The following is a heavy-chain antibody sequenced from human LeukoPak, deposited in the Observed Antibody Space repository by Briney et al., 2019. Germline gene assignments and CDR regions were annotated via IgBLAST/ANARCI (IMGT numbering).Heavy chain of an antibody. CDR2: INSDGTTT. V-gene: IGHV3-74*01. D-gene: IGHD6-19*01. J-gene: IGHJ1*01. CDR3: ARHFSVASTSPLQH. Sequence: PGGSLGLSCAASGFTLSSYCMHWVRQAPGKGLVWVSRINSDGTTTRYADSVKGRFTISRDNAKNTLYLQMNSLRVDDTALYFCARHFSVASTSPLQHWGQGTLVTVSS. CDR1: GFTLSSYC.